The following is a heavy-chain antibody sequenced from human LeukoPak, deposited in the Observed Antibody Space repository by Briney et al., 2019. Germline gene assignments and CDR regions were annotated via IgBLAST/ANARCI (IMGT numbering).Heavy chain of an antibody. D-gene: IGHD2-2*01. CDR2: INHSGST. CDR1: GGSFSGYY. J-gene: IGHJ3*02. V-gene: IGHV4-34*01. Sequence: PSETLSLTCAVYGGSFSGYYWSWIRQPPGKGLEWIGEINHSGSTNYNPSLKSRVTISVDTSKDQFSLKLSSVTAADTAVYYCARYIVVVPAARSGFDIWGQGTTVTVSS. CDR3: ARYIVVVPAARSGFDI.